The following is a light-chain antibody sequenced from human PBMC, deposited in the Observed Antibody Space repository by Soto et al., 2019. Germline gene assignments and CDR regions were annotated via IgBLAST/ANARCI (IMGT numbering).Light chain of an antibody. Sequence: QSVLTQPASVSASPGQSITISCTGTSSDVGTYDDVSWYRQYPGKAPKLRIYEVTNRPSGVSNRFSGSKSGNNASLTISGLQAEDEADYYCSSYTPSSTHVSGRGTKVTVL. J-gene: IGLJ1*01. CDR2: EVT. CDR3: SSYTPSSTHV. V-gene: IGLV2-14*01. CDR1: SSDVGTYDD.